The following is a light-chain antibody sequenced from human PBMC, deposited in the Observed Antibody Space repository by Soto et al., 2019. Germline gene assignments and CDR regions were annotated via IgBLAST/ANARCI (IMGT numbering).Light chain of an antibody. CDR1: QSVRNNY. CDR3: QQYGSSPWT. Sequence: EIVLTQSPGSLSLSPGERATLSCRASQSVRNNYLAWYQQKPGQAPRLLIYAASGRATGIPDRFSGSGSGTDFTLTISRLEPEDFAVYHFQQYGSSPWTFGQGTKVEIK. J-gene: IGKJ1*01. CDR2: AAS. V-gene: IGKV3-20*01.